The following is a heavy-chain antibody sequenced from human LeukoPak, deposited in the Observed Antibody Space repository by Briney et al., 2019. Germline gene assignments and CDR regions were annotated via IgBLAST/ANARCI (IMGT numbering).Heavy chain of an antibody. D-gene: IGHD3-9*01. V-gene: IGHV3-23*01. Sequence: GGSLRLSCAASGFIFSSYGMSWVRQAPGKGLEWVSGISGSGGSTYYADSMKGRFTISRDNSKNTLYLQMNSLRPEDTAVYYCAKSMDILTGYLWSLDYWGQGTLVTVSS. CDR3: AKSMDILTGYLWSLDY. CDR1: GFIFSSYG. J-gene: IGHJ4*02. CDR2: ISGSGGST.